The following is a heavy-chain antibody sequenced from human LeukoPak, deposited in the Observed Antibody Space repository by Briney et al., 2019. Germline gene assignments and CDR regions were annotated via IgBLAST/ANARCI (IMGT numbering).Heavy chain of an antibody. V-gene: IGHV4-34*01. CDR2: INHSGST. J-gene: IGHJ5*02. CDR1: GGSISSYY. CDR3: ARVGSSSYNWFDP. Sequence: PSETLSLTCTVSGGSISSYYWSWIRQPPGKGLEWIGEINHSGSTNYNPSLKSRVTISVDTSKNQFSLKLSSVTAADTAVYYCARVGSSSYNWFDPWGQGTLVTVSS. D-gene: IGHD6-13*01.